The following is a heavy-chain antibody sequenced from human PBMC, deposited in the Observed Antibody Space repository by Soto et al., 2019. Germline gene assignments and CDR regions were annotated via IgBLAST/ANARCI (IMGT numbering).Heavy chain of an antibody. CDR1: GGTFSSYA. Sequence: QVQLVQSGAEVKKPGSSVKVSCKASGGTFSSYAISWVRQAPGQGLEWMGGIIPIFGTANYAQKFQGRVTITADETTRTAYMELSSLRSEDTAGYYCASPGYSYGSSFDFDYWGQGTLVTVSS. V-gene: IGHV1-69*12. CDR2: IIPIFGTA. D-gene: IGHD5-18*01. J-gene: IGHJ4*02. CDR3: ASPGYSYGSSFDFDY.